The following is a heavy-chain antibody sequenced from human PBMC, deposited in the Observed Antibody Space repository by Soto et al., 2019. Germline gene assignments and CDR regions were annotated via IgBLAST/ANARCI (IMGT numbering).Heavy chain of an antibody. CDR2: ISGSGGST. CDR1: GFTFSSYA. V-gene: IGHV3-23*01. CDR3: AKVRVIVVVPDKTD. D-gene: IGHD2-2*01. J-gene: IGHJ4*02. Sequence: EVQLLESGGGLVQPGGSLRLSCAASGFTFSSYAMSWVRQAPGKGLEWVSAISGSGGSTYYADPVKGRFTISRDNSKNTLYLQMNSLRAEDTAVYYCAKVRVIVVVPDKTDWGQGTLVTVSS.